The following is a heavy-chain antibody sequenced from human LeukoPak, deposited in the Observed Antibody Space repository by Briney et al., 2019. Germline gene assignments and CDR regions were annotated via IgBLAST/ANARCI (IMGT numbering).Heavy chain of an antibody. V-gene: IGHV3-30*04. D-gene: IGHD3-16*02. Sequence: TGGSLRLSCAASGFTFSSYAMHWVRQAPGKGLEWVAVISYDGSNKYYADSVKGRFTISRDNSKNTLYLQMNSLRAEDTAVYYCAKVSISRLSLDYWGQGTLVTVSS. CDR1: GFTFSSYA. CDR3: AKVSISRLSLDY. J-gene: IGHJ4*02. CDR2: ISYDGSNK.